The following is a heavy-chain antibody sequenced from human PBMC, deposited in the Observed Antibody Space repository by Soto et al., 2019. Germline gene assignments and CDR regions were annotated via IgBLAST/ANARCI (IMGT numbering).Heavy chain of an antibody. CDR2: IYPGDSDT. D-gene: IGHD3-10*01. Sequence: GESLKISCKGSGYSFTSYWIGWVRQMPGKGLEWMGMIYPGDSDTRYSPSFQGQVTISADKSISTAYLQWSSLKTSDTAMYYCARAMVRGVLDYYYGMDVWGQGTTVTVSS. V-gene: IGHV5-51*01. CDR1: GYSFTSYW. J-gene: IGHJ6*02. CDR3: ARAMVRGVLDYYYGMDV.